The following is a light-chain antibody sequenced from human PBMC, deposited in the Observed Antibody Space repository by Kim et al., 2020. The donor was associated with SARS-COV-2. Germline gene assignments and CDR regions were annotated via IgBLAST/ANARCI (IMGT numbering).Light chain of an antibody. CDR3: LQHYNHPRT. V-gene: IGKV1-6*01. CDR1: QGISND. J-gene: IGKJ2*01. CDR2: VAS. Sequence: IQMTQSPSSLSASLGDRVTITCRASQGISNDLGWYQQKPGKAPKLLIYVASSLQSGVPSRFSGSGSDTNFALTITNLQPEDFATYYCLQHYNHPRTFGQGTKLEI.